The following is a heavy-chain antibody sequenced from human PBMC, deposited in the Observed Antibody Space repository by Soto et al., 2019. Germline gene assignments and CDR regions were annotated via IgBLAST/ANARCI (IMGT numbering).Heavy chain of an antibody. CDR3: ARGTTTSAFSAMDV. V-gene: IGHV3-30-3*01. CDR1: GFTFSNNA. Sequence: VQLLESGGGLVQPGRSLRLSCAASGFTFSNNAMDWVRQAPGKGLEWVAVISYDGSNKYIAESVKGRFTISRDNSKNTLFLQMNSLRAEDTAVYYCARGTTTSAFSAMDVWGQGTTVTVSS. CDR2: ISYDGSNK. D-gene: IGHD1-1*01. J-gene: IGHJ6*02.